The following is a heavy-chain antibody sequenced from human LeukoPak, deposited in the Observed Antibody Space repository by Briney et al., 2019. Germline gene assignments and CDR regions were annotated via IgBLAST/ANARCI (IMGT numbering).Heavy chain of an antibody. D-gene: IGHD3-22*01. V-gene: IGHV4-38-2*02. CDR2: IYHSGST. J-gene: IGHJ4*02. CDR3: ARDHNYDSSGYYYAPWGY. CDR1: GYSISSGYY. Sequence: SETLSPTCTVSGYSISSGYYWGWIRQPPGKGLEWIGSIYHSGSTYYNPSLKSRVTISVDTSKNQFSLKLSSVTAADTAVYYCARDHNYDSSGYYYAPWGYWGQGTLVTVSS.